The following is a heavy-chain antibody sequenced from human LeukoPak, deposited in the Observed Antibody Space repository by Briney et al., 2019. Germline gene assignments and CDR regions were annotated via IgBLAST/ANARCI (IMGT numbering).Heavy chain of an antibody. CDR1: GYTFNGYY. J-gene: IGHJ4*02. Sequence: ASVKVSCKASGYTFNGYYMHWVRQAPGQGLEWMGWINPNSGGTNYAQKFQGRVTMTRDTSISTAYMELSRLRSDDTAVYYCARSRYSGYDRALDYWGQGTLVTVSS. CDR2: INPNSGGT. D-gene: IGHD5-12*01. V-gene: IGHV1-2*02. CDR3: ARSRYSGYDRALDY.